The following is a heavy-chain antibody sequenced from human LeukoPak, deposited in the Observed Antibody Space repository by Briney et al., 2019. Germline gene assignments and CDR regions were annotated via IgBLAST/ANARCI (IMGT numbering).Heavy chain of an antibody. CDR1: GFTFSSYG. CDR2: ISYDGSNK. J-gene: IGHJ4*02. CDR3: AKDLEAASILSGYCGGDCYLLYY. V-gene: IGHV3-30*18. D-gene: IGHD2-21*02. Sequence: GGSLRLSCAASGFTFSSYGMHWVRQAPGKGLEWVAVISYDGSNKYYADSVKGRFTISRDNSKNTLYLQMNSLRAEDTAVYYCAKDLEAASILSGYCGGDCYLLYYWGQGTLVTVSS.